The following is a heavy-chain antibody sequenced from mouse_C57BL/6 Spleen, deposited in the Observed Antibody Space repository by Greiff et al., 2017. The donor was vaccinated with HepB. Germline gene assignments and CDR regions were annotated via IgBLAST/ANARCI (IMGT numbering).Heavy chain of an antibody. J-gene: IGHJ4*01. CDR2: IYPGSGST. CDR3: ARSVPYYYAMDY. Sequence: QVQLKESGAELVKPGASVKMSCKASGYTFTSYWITWVKQRPGQGLEWIGDIYPGSGSTNYNEKFKSKATLTVDTSSSTAYMQLSSLTSEDSAVYYCARSVPYYYAMDYWGQGTSVTVSS. CDR1: GYTFTSYW. V-gene: IGHV1-55*01.